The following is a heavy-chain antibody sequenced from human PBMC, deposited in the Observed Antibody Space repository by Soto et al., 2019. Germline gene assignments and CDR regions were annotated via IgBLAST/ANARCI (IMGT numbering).Heavy chain of an antibody. D-gene: IGHD5-12*01. CDR1: GFIFSSYT. CDR3: VRGWLRAPWMY. Sequence: EVQLVESGGGLVKPGGSLRLSCAASGFIFSSYTMNWVRQAPGKGLEWVSSIGASSTYIYYADSLKGRFTISRDNAYNSLYLQMNSIRAGDTAVYYCVRGWLRAPWMYWGQGTLVTVSS. J-gene: IGHJ4*02. V-gene: IGHV3-21*01. CDR2: IGASSTYI.